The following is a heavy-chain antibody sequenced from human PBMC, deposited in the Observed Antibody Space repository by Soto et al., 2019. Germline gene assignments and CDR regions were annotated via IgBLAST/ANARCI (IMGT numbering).Heavy chain of an antibody. CDR2: IIPIFGTA. Sequence: QVQLVQSGAEVKKPGSSVKVSCKASGGTFSSYAISWVRQAPGQGLEWMGGIIPIFGTANYAQKFQGRVTITAAKATSTAYMELSSLRSEDTAVYYCARRAPYGSVSSLDYWGQGTLVTVSS. CDR3: ARRAPYGSVSSLDY. J-gene: IGHJ4*02. V-gene: IGHV1-69*06. D-gene: IGHD3-10*01. CDR1: GGTFSSYA.